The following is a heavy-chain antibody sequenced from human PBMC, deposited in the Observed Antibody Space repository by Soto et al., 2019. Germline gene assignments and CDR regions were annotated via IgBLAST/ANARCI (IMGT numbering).Heavy chain of an antibody. V-gene: IGHV4-39*01. D-gene: IGHD2-15*01. Sequence: SETLSLTCTVSGGSISSSSYYWGWIRQPPGKGLEWIGSFYYSGSTYYNPSLKSRVTISVDTSKNQFSLKLSSVTAADTAVYYCARLHSYYYYYYYMDVWGKGTTVTVSS. CDR3: ARLHSYYYYYYYMDV. CDR2: FYYSGST. J-gene: IGHJ6*03. CDR1: GGSISSSSYY.